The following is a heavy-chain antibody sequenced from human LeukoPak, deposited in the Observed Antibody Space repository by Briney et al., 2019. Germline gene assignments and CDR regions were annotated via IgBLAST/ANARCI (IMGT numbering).Heavy chain of an antibody. CDR1: GYTFTGYY. CDR3: ARDRWFGEASSDNWFDP. D-gene: IGHD3-10*01. J-gene: IGHJ5*02. CDR2: INPNSGGT. V-gene: IGHV1-2*02. Sequence: GASVKVSCKASGYTFTGYYMHWVRQAPGQGLEWMGWINPNSGGTNYAQKFQGRVTMTRDTSISTTYMELSRLRSDDTAVYYCARDRWFGEASSDNWFDPWAREPWSPSPQ.